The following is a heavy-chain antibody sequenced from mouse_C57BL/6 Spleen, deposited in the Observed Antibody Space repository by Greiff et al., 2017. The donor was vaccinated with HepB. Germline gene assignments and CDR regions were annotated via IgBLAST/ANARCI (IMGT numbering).Heavy chain of an antibody. CDR1: GYTFTSYW. J-gene: IGHJ3*01. CDR3: ARDGYDRAWFAY. Sequence: QVQLKQPGAELVRPGSSVKLSCKASGYTFTSYWMHWVKQRPIQGLEWIGNIDPSDSETHYNQKFKDKATLTVDKSSSTAYMQLSSLTSEDSAVYYCARDGYDRAWFAYWGQGTLVTVSA. V-gene: IGHV1-52*01. CDR2: IDPSDSET. D-gene: IGHD2-2*01.